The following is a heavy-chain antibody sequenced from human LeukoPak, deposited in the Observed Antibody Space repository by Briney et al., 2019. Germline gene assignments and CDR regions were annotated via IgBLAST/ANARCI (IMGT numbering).Heavy chain of an antibody. CDR1: GFTFNSYG. CDR3: AKDSGSYYLEN. CDR2: IRYDGSNK. Sequence: GGSLRLSCAASGFTFNSYGMHWVRQAPGKGLEWVAFIRYDGSNKLYADSVEGRFTISRDNSKNTLYLQMNSLRAEDTAVYYCAKDSGSYYLENWGQGTLVTVS. J-gene: IGHJ4*02. D-gene: IGHD1-26*01. V-gene: IGHV3-30*02.